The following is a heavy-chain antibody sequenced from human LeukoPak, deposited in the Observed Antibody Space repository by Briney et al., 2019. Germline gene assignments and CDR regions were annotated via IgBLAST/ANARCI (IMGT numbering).Heavy chain of an antibody. CDR1: GYSISSGYY. CDR3: AREARYCSGGSCYSSPFFDY. J-gene: IGHJ4*02. CDR2: NYHSGST. V-gene: IGHV4-38-2*02. D-gene: IGHD2-15*01. Sequence: PSETLSLTCTVSGYSISSGYYWGWIRQPPGKGLEWIGSNYHSGSTYYNPSLKSRITISVDTSKNQFSLKLSSVTAADTAVYYCAREARYCSGGSCYSSPFFDYWGQGTLVTVSS.